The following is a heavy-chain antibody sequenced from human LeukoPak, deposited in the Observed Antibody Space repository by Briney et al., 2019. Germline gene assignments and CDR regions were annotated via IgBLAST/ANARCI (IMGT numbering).Heavy chain of an antibody. CDR3: ARDGRYDSGSYLGY. J-gene: IGHJ4*02. V-gene: IGHV1-8*01. CDR1: GYTFTSYD. D-gene: IGHD3-10*01. CDR2: MNPNSGNT. Sequence: GASVKVSCKASGYTFTSYDINWVRQATGQGLEWMGWMNPNSGNTGYAQKFQGRVTMTRNTSISTAYMELSSLRSEDTAVYYCARDGRYDSGSYLGYWGQGTLVTVSS.